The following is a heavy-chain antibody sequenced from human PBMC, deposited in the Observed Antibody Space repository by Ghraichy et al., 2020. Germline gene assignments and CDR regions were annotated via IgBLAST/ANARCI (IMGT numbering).Heavy chain of an antibody. CDR2: ISGSGSTI. Sequence: GGSLRLSCAASGFSFSTWNMNWVRQAPGKGLQWVSYISGSGSTIYYADSVKGRFTISRDNARNSLYLQMNSLRDEDTAVYYCAGALYICGQGTMVTVSS. CDR3: AGALYI. V-gene: IGHV3-48*02. CDR1: GFSFSTWN. J-gene: IGHJ3*02.